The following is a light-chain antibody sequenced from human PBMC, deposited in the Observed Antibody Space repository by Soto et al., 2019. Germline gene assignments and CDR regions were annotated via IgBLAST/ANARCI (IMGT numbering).Light chain of an antibody. Sequence: ELVLTQSPVTLSLSPGERATLLCRASQSVSGYLAWYQQKPGQAPRLLIYDASNRATGIPARFSGSGSGTEFTLTISSLQSEDFAVYYCQQYNNWPPGTFGQGTKVDIK. V-gene: IGKV3-11*01. CDR3: QQYNNWPPGT. CDR1: QSVSGY. CDR2: DAS. J-gene: IGKJ1*01.